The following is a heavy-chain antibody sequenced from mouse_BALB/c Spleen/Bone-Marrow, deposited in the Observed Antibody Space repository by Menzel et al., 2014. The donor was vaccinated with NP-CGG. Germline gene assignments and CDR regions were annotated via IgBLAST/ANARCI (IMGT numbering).Heavy chain of an antibody. Sequence: EVQLQESGGGLVQPGGSRKVSRAASGFTFSSFGMHWVRQAPEKGLGWVAYISSGSSTIYYADTVKGRFTISRDNPKNXLFLQMTSLRSEDTAMYYCARSTMITTGYYYAMDYWGQGTSVTVSS. CDR1: GFTFSSFG. J-gene: IGHJ4*01. D-gene: IGHD2-4*01. V-gene: IGHV5-17*02. CDR3: ARSTMITTGYYYAMDY. CDR2: ISSGSSTI.